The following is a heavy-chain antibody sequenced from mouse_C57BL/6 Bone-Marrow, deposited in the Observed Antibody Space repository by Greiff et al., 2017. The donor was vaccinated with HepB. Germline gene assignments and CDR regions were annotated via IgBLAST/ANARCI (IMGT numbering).Heavy chain of an antibody. V-gene: IGHV1-82*01. J-gene: IGHJ2*01. CDR3: ARWYGSLYYFDY. D-gene: IGHD2-10*02. CDR2: IYPGDGDT. CDR1: GYAFSSSW. Sequence: QVQLQQSGPELVKPGASVKISCKASGYAFSSSWMNWVKQRPGKGLEWIGRIYPGDGDTNYNGKFKGKATLTADKSSSTAYMQLSSLTSEDSAVYFCARWYGSLYYFDYWGQGTTLTVSS.